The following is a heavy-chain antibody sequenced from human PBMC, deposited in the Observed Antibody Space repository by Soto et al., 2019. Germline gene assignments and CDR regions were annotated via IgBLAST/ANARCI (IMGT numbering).Heavy chain of an antibody. J-gene: IGHJ4*02. CDR3: ASQRTGDYYFDY. V-gene: IGHV4-61*01. CDR1: GASISVHSYY. CDR2: SYSGST. D-gene: IGHD2-21*02. Sequence: PSETLSLTCTVSGASISVHSYYWTWIRHPPGKGLEWIGSSYSGSTNYNPSLKSRVTISVDTSKNQFSLKLSSVTAADTAVYYCASQRTGDYYFDYWGQGTLVTVSS.